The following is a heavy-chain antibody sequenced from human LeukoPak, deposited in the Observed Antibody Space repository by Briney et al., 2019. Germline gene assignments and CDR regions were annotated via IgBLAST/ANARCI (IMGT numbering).Heavy chain of an antibody. Sequence: ASVKVSCKASGYTFINHYIHWVRQAPGHGLEWMGWINPNSGDTNYAQKFQGRVTMTTDTSMSTAYMEVSRLRSDDTALYYCVRDRITIVRGVLNYFDPGGQGTLVTVSS. CDR2: INPNSGDT. J-gene: IGHJ5*02. CDR3: VRDRITIVRGVLNYFDP. D-gene: IGHD3-10*01. CDR1: GYTFINHY. V-gene: IGHV1-2*02.